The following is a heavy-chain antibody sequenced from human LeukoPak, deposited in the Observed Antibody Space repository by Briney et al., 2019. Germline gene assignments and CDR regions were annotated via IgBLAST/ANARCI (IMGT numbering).Heavy chain of an antibody. J-gene: IGHJ2*01. D-gene: IGHD4-11*01. CDR1: GGSISSYY. Sequence: SETLSLTCTVSGGSISSYYWSWIRQPAGKGLEWIGRIYTSENTNYNPSLMSRVTMSVDTSKNQFSLKLSSVTAADTAVYYCARMTTVWYFDLWGRGTLVTVSS. V-gene: IGHV4-4*07. CDR3: ARMTTVWYFDL. CDR2: IYTSENT.